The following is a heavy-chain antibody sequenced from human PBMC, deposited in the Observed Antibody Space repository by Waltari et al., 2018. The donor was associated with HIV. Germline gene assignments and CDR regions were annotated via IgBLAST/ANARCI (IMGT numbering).Heavy chain of an antibody. J-gene: IGHJ4*02. V-gene: IGHV1-69*02. CDR2: IIPSLCIA. Sequence: QVQLVQSGAEVKKPGSSVKVSCKASGGTFSSYTISWVRQAPGQGLGWMGRIIPSLCIANDEQKCQGRVTITTDKTTSTACMALNILRSEDTAVYYWAILEAVSCNGGDYWRQGTLVTVAS. CDR1: GGTFSSYT. CDR3: AILEAVSCNGGDY. D-gene: IGHD6-19*01.